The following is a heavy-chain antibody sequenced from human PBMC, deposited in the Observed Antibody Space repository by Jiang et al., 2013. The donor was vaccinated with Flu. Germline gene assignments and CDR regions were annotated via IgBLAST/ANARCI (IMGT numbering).Heavy chain of an antibody. V-gene: IGHV3-30-3*01. CDR2: ISYDGSNK. CDR1: FTFSSYA. D-gene: IGHD1-26*01. CDR3: ARERVGRVVGADAFDI. Sequence: FTFSSYAMRLGPARRPGKGLEWVAVISYDGSNKYYADSVKGRFTISRDNSKNTLYLQMNSLRAEDTAVYYCARERVGRVVGADAFDIWGQGTMVTVSS. J-gene: IGHJ3*02.